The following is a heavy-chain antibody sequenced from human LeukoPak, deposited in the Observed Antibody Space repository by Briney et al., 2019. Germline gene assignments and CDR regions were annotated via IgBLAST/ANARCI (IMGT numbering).Heavy chain of an antibody. Sequence: GASVKVSCKASGGTFSSYAISWVRQAPGQGLEWVGRIIPIFGTANYAQKFQGRVTITTDESTSTAYMELSSLRSEDTAVYYCARAGSYGIDAFDIWGQGTMVTVSS. CDR1: GGTFSSYA. CDR2: IIPIFGTA. J-gene: IGHJ3*02. CDR3: ARAGSYGIDAFDI. V-gene: IGHV1-69*05. D-gene: IGHD1-26*01.